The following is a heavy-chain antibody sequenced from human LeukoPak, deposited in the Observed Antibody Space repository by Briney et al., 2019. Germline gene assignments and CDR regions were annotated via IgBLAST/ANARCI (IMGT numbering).Heavy chain of an antibody. CDR1: GFTFSNYW. V-gene: IGHV3-74*01. J-gene: IGHJ4*02. CDR3: GRGHWGLDY. D-gene: IGHD7-27*01. CDR2: INIDGTST. Sequence: GGSLRLSCAASGFTFSNYWMHWVRQVPGKGLVCVSRINIDGTSTSYADSVKGRFTISRDNAKSSLYLEMNSLRAEDTAVYYCGRGHWGLDYWGQGTLVTVSS.